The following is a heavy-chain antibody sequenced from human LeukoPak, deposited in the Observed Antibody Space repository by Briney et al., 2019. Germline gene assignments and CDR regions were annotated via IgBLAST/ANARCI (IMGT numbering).Heavy chain of an antibody. CDR2: ICYSGST. J-gene: IGHJ4*02. CDR1: GGSISSGGYY. Sequence: PSETLSLTCTVSGGSISSGGYYWSWIRQHPGKGLEWIGYICYSGSTYYNPSLKSRVTISVDTSKNQFSLKLSSVTAADTAVYYCARGVKNGNYDSSGYYFDYWGQGTLVTVSS. CDR3: ARGVKNGNYDSSGYYFDY. V-gene: IGHV4-31*03. D-gene: IGHD3-22*01.